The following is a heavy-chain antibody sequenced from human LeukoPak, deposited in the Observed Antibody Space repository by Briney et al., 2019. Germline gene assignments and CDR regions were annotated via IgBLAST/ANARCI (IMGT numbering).Heavy chain of an antibody. D-gene: IGHD4-23*01. CDR2: INQDGSLT. CDR1: GLTFSTYW. CDR3: TRGRRDFYGGTTFDY. Sequence: GGSLRLSCAPSGLTFSTYWMNWVRQAPGKGLEWVANINQDGSLTYYMDSVKGRFTISRDNAKNSLYLQMNSLKTEDTAVYYCTRGRRDFYGGTTFDYWGQGTLVTVSS. J-gene: IGHJ4*02. V-gene: IGHV3-7*03.